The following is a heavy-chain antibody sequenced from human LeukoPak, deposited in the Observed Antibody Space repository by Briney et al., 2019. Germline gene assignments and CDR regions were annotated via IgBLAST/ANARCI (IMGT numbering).Heavy chain of an antibody. CDR1: GFTFSDYY. CDR3: ARDSVMVQGVTIFDY. D-gene: IGHD3-10*01. J-gene: IGHJ4*02. V-gene: IGHV3-11*01. Sequence: PGGSLRLSCAASGFTFSDYYMSWIRQAPGKGLEWVSYISSSGSTIYYADSVKARFTISRDNAKNSLYLQMNSLRPEDTAVYYCARDSVMVQGVTIFDYWGQGTLVTVSS. CDR2: ISSSGSTI.